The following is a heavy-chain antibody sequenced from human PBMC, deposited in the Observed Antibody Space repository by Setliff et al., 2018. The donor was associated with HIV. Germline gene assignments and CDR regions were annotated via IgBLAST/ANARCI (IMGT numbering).Heavy chain of an antibody. CDR3: ARHARYGVFL. Sequence: PSETLSLTCSVSGASINSHYWSWVRQPPGKGLEWIGYVFCTGTTTYNTSLKSRVTISVDRSQNQFFLKLKSVTATDTAVYYCARHARYGVFLWGQGSRVTVSS. CDR2: VFCTGTT. CDR1: GASINSHY. J-gene: IGHJ4*02. D-gene: IGHD5-18*01. V-gene: IGHV4-59*08.